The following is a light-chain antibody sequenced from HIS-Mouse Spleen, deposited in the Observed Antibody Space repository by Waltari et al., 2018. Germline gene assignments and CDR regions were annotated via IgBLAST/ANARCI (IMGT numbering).Light chain of an antibody. CDR3: GTCDSSLSAWV. CDR2: DNN. V-gene: IGLV1-51*01. J-gene: IGLJ3*02. CDR1: SSNIGTNY. Sequence: QSVLTQPPSVSAAPGQKVTIPCSGSSSNIGTNYVSWYQQLPGTAPKLLIYDNNKRPSGIPDRFSGSKSGTSATLGITGLQTGDEADYYCGTCDSSLSAWVFGGGTKLTVL.